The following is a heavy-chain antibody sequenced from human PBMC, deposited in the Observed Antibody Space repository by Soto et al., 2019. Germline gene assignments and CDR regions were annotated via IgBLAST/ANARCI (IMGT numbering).Heavy chain of an antibody. CDR1: GYTFTSYA. Sequence: XSVKVSYKASGYTFTSYAMHLVRQAPGQRLEWMGWINAGNGNTKYSQKFQGRVTITRDTSASTAYMELSSLRSEDTAVYYCARGSGYYYWDDYWGQGTPVTVSS. CDR3: ARGSGYYYWDDY. D-gene: IGHD3-22*01. J-gene: IGHJ4*02. V-gene: IGHV1-3*01. CDR2: INAGNGNT.